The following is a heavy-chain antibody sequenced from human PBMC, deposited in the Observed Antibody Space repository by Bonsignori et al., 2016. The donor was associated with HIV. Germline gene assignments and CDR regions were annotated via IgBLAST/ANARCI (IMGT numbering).Heavy chain of an antibody. V-gene: IGHV3-74*01. CDR3: VRARSGAFDI. Sequence: VRQAPGKGLVWVSRINGDGSIINYADSVKGRFTISRDNAKSTLYLQMNSLRDEDTALYYCVRARSGAFDIWGHGTMVTVSS. CDR2: INGDGSII. D-gene: IGHD3-10*01. J-gene: IGHJ3*02.